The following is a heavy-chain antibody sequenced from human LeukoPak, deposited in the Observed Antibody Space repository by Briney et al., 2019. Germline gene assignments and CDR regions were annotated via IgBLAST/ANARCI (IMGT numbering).Heavy chain of an antibody. V-gene: IGHV4-59*01. Sequence: PSETLSLTCTVSGGSISSYHWSWIRQPPGKGLECIGFIRYSGSANYNPSLRSRVTISLDTSKTQFSLRLSSVSAADTAVYYCASLPVGGGGVGYLDYWGQGALVTVSP. CDR2: IRYSGSA. CDR1: GGSISSYH. D-gene: IGHD3-16*01. CDR3: ASLPVGGGGVGYLDY. J-gene: IGHJ4*02.